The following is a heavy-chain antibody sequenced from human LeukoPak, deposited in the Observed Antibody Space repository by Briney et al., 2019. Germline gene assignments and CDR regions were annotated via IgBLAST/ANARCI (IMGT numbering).Heavy chain of an antibody. CDR3: ARDKDSSSWYWFDP. V-gene: IGHV3-66*01. D-gene: IGHD6-13*01. Sequence: GGSLRLSCVASGVTVSNHMSWVRQAPGKGLEWVSIIDGGSSTYYADSVKGRFTISRDNSKNTLYLQMNSLRAEDTAVYYCARDKDSSSWYWFDPWGQGTPVTVSS. J-gene: IGHJ5*02. CDR1: GVTVSNH. CDR2: IDGGSST.